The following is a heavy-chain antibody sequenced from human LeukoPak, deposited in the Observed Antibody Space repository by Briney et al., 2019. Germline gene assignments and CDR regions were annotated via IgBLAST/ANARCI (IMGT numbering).Heavy chain of an antibody. J-gene: IGHJ4*02. CDR1: GFSFSSNA. CDR3: ARDQRRYCSGGSCLSYFDY. Sequence: GGSLRLSCAASGFSFSSNAMSWVRQAPGKGLEWVAVISYDGSNKYYADSVKGRFTISRDNSKNTLYLQMNSLRAEDTAVYYCARDQRRYCSGGSCLSYFDYWGQGTLVTVSS. V-gene: IGHV3-30*04. D-gene: IGHD2-15*01. CDR2: ISYDGSNK.